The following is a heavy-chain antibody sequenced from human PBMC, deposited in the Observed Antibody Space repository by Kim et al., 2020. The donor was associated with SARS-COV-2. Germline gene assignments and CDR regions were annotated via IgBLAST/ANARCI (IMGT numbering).Heavy chain of an antibody. Sequence: GGSLRLSCAASGFTFSDYYMSWIRQAPGKGLEWVSYISSSSSYTNYADSVKGRFTISRDNAKNSLYLQMNSLRAEDTAVYYCARDKGDSGSYYAAFDYWGQGTLVTVSS. D-gene: IGHD1-26*01. CDR1: GFTFSDYY. CDR2: ISSSSSYT. CDR3: ARDKGDSGSYYAAFDY. J-gene: IGHJ4*02. V-gene: IGHV3-11*05.